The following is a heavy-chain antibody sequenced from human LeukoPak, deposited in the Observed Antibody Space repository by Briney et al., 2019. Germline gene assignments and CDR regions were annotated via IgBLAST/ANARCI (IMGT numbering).Heavy chain of an antibody. J-gene: IGHJ3*02. CDR1: GGSISSYY. Sequence: SETLSLTCTVSGGSISSYYWSWIRQPPGKGLEWIAYIDYRGSTTYNPSLKSRVTISVDTSRDQFSLKLSSVTAADTAVYYCARSRSGYSYDHAAFDIWGQGTMVTVSS. D-gene: IGHD5-18*01. V-gene: IGHV4-59*01. CDR2: IDYRGST. CDR3: ARSRSGYSYDHAAFDI.